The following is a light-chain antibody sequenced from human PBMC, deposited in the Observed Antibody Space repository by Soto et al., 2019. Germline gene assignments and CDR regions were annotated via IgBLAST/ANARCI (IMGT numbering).Light chain of an antibody. V-gene: IGKV1-33*01. CDR2: DPS. CDR3: QQYDNPNLTVT. CDR1: QDISNY. J-gene: IGKJ4*01. Sequence: DIQMTQSPSSLSASVGDRVTITCQASQDISNYLNWYQQKPGKAPKLLIYDPSNLEPGVPSRFSGSGSGTDFTFTISSLQPEDIATYYCQQYDNPNLTVTFGGGTKVEIK.